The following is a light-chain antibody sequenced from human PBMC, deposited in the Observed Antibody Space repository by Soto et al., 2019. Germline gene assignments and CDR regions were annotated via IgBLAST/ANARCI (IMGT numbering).Light chain of an antibody. J-gene: IGLJ2*01. CDR3: CSYAGPSIFVV. Sequence: QSALTQPASVSGSPGQSITISCTGTSSDIGSYNRVSWYQQHPGKAPKLMIYEDTQRPSRVSNRFSGSKSGNTASLTITGLQAEDEADYSCCSYAGPSIFVVFGGGTKLTVL. V-gene: IGLV2-23*02. CDR1: SSDIGSYNR. CDR2: EDT.